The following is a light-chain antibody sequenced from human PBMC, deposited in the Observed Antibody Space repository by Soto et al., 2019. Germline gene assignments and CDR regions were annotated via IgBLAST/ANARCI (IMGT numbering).Light chain of an antibody. CDR1: QSVLYSSNNKNY. V-gene: IGKV4-1*01. Sequence: DIVMTQSPDSLAVSLGERATINCKSRQSVLYSSNNKNYSAWYQQKPGQPPKLLIYWASTREFGVPDRFSGSGSGTDFTLTISSLQAEDVAVYYCQQYYSTWTFGQGTKVEIK. CDR2: WAS. J-gene: IGKJ1*01. CDR3: QQYYSTWT.